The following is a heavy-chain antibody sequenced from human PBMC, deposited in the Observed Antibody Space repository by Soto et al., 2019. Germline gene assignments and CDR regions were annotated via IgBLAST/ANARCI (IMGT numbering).Heavy chain of an antibody. Sequence: ASVKVSCKVSGYTLTELSMHWVRQAPGKGLEWMGGFDPEDGETIYAQKFQGRVTMTEDTSTDTAYMELSSLRSEDTAVYYCATLRTTVTTWGIAGDYGMDVWGQGTTVTVS. J-gene: IGHJ6*02. CDR3: ATLRTTVTTWGIAGDYGMDV. V-gene: IGHV1-24*01. D-gene: IGHD4-17*01. CDR2: FDPEDGET. CDR1: GYTLTELS.